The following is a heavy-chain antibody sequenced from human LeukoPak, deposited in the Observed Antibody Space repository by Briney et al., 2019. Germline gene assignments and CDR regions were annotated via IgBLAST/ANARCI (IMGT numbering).Heavy chain of an antibody. CDR2: TSSSSSYI. V-gene: IGHV3-21*01. D-gene: IGHD5-12*01. Sequence: GGSLRLSRAASGFTFSSDSMNSFRQAPGKGLEWVSSTSSSSSYIYYADSVKGRFTISRDNAKNSLYLQMNSLRAEDTAVYYCARDIVATVSAWGQGTLVTVSS. J-gene: IGHJ5*02. CDR1: GFTFSSDS. CDR3: ARDIVATVSA.